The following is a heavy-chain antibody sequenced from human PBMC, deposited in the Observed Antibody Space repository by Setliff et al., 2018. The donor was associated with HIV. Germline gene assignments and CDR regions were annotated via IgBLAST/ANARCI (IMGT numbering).Heavy chain of an antibody. Sequence: SETLSLTCTVSGDSINSGNYYWSLIRQHPGKGLEWIGYIYYSGSTYYSPSLKSRVTISEDTSKNQFSLKMRSVTAADTAVYYCATSPAGEILGSRPFYFDYWGQGTLVTVS. V-gene: IGHV4-31*03. J-gene: IGHJ4*02. CDR3: ATSPAGEILGSRPFYFDY. D-gene: IGHD3-10*01. CDR2: IYYSGST. CDR1: GDSINSGNYY.